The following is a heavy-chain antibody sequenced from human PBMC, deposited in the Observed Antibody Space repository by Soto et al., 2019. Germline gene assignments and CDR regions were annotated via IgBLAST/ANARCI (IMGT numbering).Heavy chain of an antibody. D-gene: IGHD3-10*01. CDR2: VYTMGST. CDR3: PRMRFYGLGTNCHSYGMGF. Sequence: QVQLQESGPGLVKSSDTLSLTCTVSGGSISGYYWSWIRQPAVKGLEWIVRVYTMGSTNYHPSLQSRGSMSVYTSKKELSMTVSSVTAADTAVDVCPRMRFYGLGTNCHSYGMGFWGQGTTVPVSS. V-gene: IGHV4-4*07. J-gene: IGHJ6*02. CDR1: GGSISGYY.